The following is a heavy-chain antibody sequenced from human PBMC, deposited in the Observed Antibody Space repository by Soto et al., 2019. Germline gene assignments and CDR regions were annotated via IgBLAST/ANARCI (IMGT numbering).Heavy chain of an antibody. V-gene: IGHV3-9*01. J-gene: IGHJ4*02. D-gene: IGHD2-2*02. Sequence: EVQLVESGGGLVQPGRSLRLSCAASGFTFDDYAMHWVRQAPGKGLEWVSGISWNSGSIGYADSVKGRFTISRDNAKNSLYLHMNSLRAEDTALYYCAKIFYCSSTSCYKDHDHPGDYWGQGTLVTVSS. CDR3: AKIFYCSSTSCYKDHDHPGDY. CDR1: GFTFDDYA. CDR2: ISWNSGSI.